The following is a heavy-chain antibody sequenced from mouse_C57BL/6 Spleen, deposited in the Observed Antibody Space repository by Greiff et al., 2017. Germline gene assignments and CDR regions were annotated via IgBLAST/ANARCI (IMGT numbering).Heavy chain of an antibody. V-gene: IGHV1-52*01. D-gene: IGHD2-1*01. CDR2: IDPSDSET. J-gene: IGHJ1*03. Sequence: QVQLQQPGAELVRPGSSVTLSCKASGYTFTSHWMHWVKQRPIQGLEWIGNIDPSDSETHYNQKFKDKATLTVDKSSSTAYMQLSSLTSEYSAVYCCARGGYYGNYDWYFDVWGTGTTVTVSS. CDR3: ARGGYYGNYDWYFDV. CDR1: GYTFTSHW.